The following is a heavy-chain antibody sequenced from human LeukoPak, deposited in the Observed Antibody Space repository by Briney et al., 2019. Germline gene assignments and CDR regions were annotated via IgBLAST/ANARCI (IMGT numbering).Heavy chain of an antibody. J-gene: IGHJ4*02. CDR2: ISSSSSTI. D-gene: IGHD6-6*01. CDR1: GFTFSRYW. V-gene: IGHV3-48*01. Sequence: GGSLRLSCVVSGFTFSRYWLNWVRQAPGKGLEGVSYISSSSSTISYADAVKARFTISRDKAKNSLYLQMNSLRAEDTAVYYCARGGAARQDYRGQGALVTVSS. CDR3: ARGGAARQDY.